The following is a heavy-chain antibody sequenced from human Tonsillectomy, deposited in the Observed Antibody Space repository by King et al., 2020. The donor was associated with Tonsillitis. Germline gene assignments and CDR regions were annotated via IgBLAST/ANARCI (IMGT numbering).Heavy chain of an antibody. CDR2: IYYSGSI. V-gene: IGHV4-59*01. J-gene: IGHJ6*02. Sequence: VQLQESGPGLVKPSETLSLTCTVSGASISSFYWSWIRQPPGKGLEWIGYIYYSGSINYNPSLKSRVTISLDTSKNQFSLKLSSVTAADTAVYYCARCPPGGADLDYYGMDVWGQGTTVTVSS. CDR1: GASISSFY. CDR3: ARCPPGGADLDYYGMDV. D-gene: IGHD2-2*03.